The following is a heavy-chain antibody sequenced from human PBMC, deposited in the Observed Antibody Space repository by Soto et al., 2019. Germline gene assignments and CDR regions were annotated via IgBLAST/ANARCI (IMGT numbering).Heavy chain of an antibody. D-gene: IGHD1-1*01. CDR3: ARDPDGPRRGMDV. CDR2: IIPILGIA. J-gene: IGHJ6*02. Sequence: QVQLVQSGAEVKKPGSSVKVSCKASGGTFSSYTISWVRQAPGQGLEWMGRIIPILGIANYAQKFQGRVTIAADKSTSPAYMELSSMRSEDTAVYYCARDPDGPRRGMDVWGQGTTVTVSS. V-gene: IGHV1-69*08. CDR1: GGTFSSYT.